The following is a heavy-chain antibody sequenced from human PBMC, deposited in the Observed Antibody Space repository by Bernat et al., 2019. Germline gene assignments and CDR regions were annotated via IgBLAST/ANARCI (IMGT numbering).Heavy chain of an antibody. V-gene: IGHV4-39*01. D-gene: IGHD2-15*01. Sequence: QLQLQESGPGLVKPLETLSLTCTVSGGSISSSSYYWGWIRQPPGKGLEWIGSIYYSGSTYYNPSLKSRVTISVDTSKNQFSLKLSSVTAADTAVYYCARVGYCSGGSCYDDDYWGQGTLVTVSS. CDR2: IYYSGST. CDR1: GGSISSSSYY. CDR3: ARVGYCSGGSCYDDDY. J-gene: IGHJ4*02.